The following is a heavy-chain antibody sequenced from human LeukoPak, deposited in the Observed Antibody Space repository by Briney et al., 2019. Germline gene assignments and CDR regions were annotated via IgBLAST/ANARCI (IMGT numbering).Heavy chain of an antibody. CDR3: ARVASTVTRTLGAFDI. J-gene: IGHJ3*02. CDR1: GFTFSSFW. Sequence: PGGFLRLSCAASGFTFSSFWMSWVRQAPGKGLEWVANIQQDGSEKYYVDSVKGRFTISRDNARNSLSLQMNGLRAEDTAVYYCARVASTVTRTLGAFDIWGQGTLVTVSS. CDR2: IQQDGSEK. D-gene: IGHD4-17*01. V-gene: IGHV3-7*04.